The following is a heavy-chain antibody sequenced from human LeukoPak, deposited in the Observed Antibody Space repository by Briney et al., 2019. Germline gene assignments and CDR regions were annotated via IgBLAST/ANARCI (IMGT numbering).Heavy chain of an antibody. V-gene: IGHV3-30*18. CDR2: IPSDGNEK. CDR1: GLTFSNYG. Sequence: GGSLRLACAASGLTFSNYGMHWVRQAPGNVLGWVAAIPSDGNEKHYADSVEGRFNISRDNSKNTLYLQMNSLRAEDTAVYYCAKGRHDYVWGSYRVSDWGQGTLVIVSS. D-gene: IGHD3-16*02. J-gene: IGHJ4*02. CDR3: AKGRHDYVWGSYRVSD.